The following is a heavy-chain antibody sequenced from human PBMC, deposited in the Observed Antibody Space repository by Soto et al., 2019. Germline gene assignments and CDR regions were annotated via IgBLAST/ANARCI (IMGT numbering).Heavy chain of an antibody. J-gene: IGHJ4*02. V-gene: IGHV1-69*08. CDR1: GGTFSSYT. D-gene: IGHD3-10*01. CDR3: AREEYYYGSGAFFDY. Sequence: QVQLVQSGAEVKKPGSSVKVSCKASGGTFSSYTISWVRQAPGQGLEWMGRIIPILGIANYAQKFQGRVTITADKSTSTAYIELSSLRSEDTAVYYCAREEYYYGSGAFFDYWGQGTLVTVSS. CDR2: IIPILGIA.